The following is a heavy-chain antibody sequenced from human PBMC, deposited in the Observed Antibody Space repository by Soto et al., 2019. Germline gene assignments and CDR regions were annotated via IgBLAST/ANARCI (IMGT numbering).Heavy chain of an antibody. D-gene: IGHD6-13*01. CDR2: IYPGDSDT. CDR1: GYSFTSYW. CDR3: ARRDYRSSSEGDDAFDI. J-gene: IGHJ3*02. V-gene: IGHV5-51*01. Sequence: PGESLKISCKGSGYSFTSYWIGWVRQMPGKGLEWMGIIYPGDSDTRYSPSFQGQVTISADKSISTAYLQWSSLKASDTAMYYWARRDYRSSSEGDDAFDIWGQGTMVTVSS.